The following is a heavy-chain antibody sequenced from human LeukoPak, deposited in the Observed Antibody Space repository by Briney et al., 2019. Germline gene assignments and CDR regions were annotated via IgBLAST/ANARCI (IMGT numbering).Heavy chain of an antibody. V-gene: IGHV3-21*01. J-gene: IGHJ4*02. CDR3: ARDPLFLYSSSWIDY. D-gene: IGHD6-13*01. Sequence: GGSLRLSCAASGFTFSSYSMNWVRQAPGKGLEWVSSISSSSSYIYYADSVKGRFTISRDNAKNSLHLQMNSLRAEDTAVYYCARDPLFLYSSSWIDYWGQGTLVTVSS. CDR1: GFTFSSYS. CDR2: ISSSSSYI.